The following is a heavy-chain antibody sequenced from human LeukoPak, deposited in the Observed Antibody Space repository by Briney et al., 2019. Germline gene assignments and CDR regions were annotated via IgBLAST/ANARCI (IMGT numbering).Heavy chain of an antibody. D-gene: IGHD4-17*01. CDR2: ISSSSSYI. V-gene: IGHV3-21*01. J-gene: IGHJ4*02. CDR3: ARPGPYGDYGY. Sequence: KTGGSLRLSCAASGFTFSSYSVNWVRQAPGTGLEWVSSISSSSSYIYYADSVKGRFTISRDNAKNSLYLQVNSLRAEDTAVYYCARPGPYGDYGYWGQGTLVTVSS. CDR1: GFTFSSYS.